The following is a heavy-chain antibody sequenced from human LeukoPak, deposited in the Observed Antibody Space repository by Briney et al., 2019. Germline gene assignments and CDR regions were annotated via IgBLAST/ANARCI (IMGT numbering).Heavy chain of an antibody. D-gene: IGHD6-13*01. CDR3: ARPPRPGYSSSWYLDY. J-gene: IGHJ4*02. CDR1: GFTFSSYA. Sequence: GGSLRLSCAASGFTFSSYAMHWVRQAPGKGLEWVAVISYDGSNKYYADSVRGRFTISRDNSKNTLYLQMNSLRAEDTAVYYCARPPRPGYSSSWYLDYWGQGTLVTVSS. CDR2: ISYDGSNK. V-gene: IGHV3-30*04.